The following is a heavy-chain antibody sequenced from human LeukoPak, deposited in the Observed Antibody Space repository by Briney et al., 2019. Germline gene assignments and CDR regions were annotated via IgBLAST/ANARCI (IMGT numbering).Heavy chain of an antibody. CDR1: GGTFSSYA. J-gene: IGHJ4*02. V-gene: IGHV1-69*05. D-gene: IGHD3-10*01. Sequence: ASVKVSCKASGGTFSSYAISSVRQAPGQGLERLGGIIPIFGTANYAQKFQGRVTITTDESTSTPYMELSSLRSEDTAVYYCAIDTRGSFDYWGQGTLVTVSS. CDR2: IIPIFGTA. CDR3: AIDTRGSFDY.